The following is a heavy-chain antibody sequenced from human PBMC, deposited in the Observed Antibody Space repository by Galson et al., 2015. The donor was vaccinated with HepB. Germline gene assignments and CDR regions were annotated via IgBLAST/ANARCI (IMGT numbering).Heavy chain of an antibody. CDR3: ARHYYCNSTICDNHFDY. V-gene: IGHV5-51*01. J-gene: IGHJ4*02. CDR2: IYPGDSDT. CDR1: GYRFTTYW. D-gene: IGHD2-2*01. Sequence: QSGAEVKKPGQSLKISCKASGYRFTTYWIGWVRQMPGKGLEWMGFIYPGDSDTRYSPSFQGQVTMSAHNAINTAYLQWDSPRASDTAIYYCARHYYCNSTICDNHFDYWGQGTPVTVSP.